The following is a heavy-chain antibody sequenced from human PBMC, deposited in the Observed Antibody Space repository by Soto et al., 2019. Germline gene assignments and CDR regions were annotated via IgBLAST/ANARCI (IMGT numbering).Heavy chain of an antibody. J-gene: IGHJ4*02. CDR3: ARDKITGLFDY. V-gene: IGHV4-59*12. CDR1: GVSITSYY. CDR2: AHYSGST. Sequence: SETLSLTCTVSGVSITSYYWNWIRQTPEKGLEWIGFAHYSGSTNYNPSLKSRLSISVDTSKNQFSLKLTSVTAADTAVYYCARDKITGLFDYWGQGTLVTVPQ. D-gene: IGHD2-8*02.